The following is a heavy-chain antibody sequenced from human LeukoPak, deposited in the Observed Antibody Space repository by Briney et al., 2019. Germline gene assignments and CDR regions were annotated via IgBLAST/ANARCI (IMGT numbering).Heavy chain of an antibody. D-gene: IGHD1-26*01. Sequence: GGSLRLSCAASGFTFSSYAMFWVRQAPGEGLAWVSAVSGTTGNTYYADSVKGRFTISRDNSKNTVYLQMDSLRVDDTAVYYCATPAYRDRGGFEYWGQGTLVTVSS. CDR2: VSGTTGNT. CDR1: GFTFSSYA. V-gene: IGHV3-23*01. CDR3: ATPAYRDRGGFEY. J-gene: IGHJ4*02.